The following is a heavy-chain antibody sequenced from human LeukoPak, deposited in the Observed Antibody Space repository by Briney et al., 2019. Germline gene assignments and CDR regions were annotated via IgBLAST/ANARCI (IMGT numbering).Heavy chain of an antibody. Sequence: GGSLRLSCGASGFTFSDYSMNWVRQAPGKGLAWVASITSAGGYTYYADAVKGRFTISRDNAQNSLFLQMNSLRAEDTAVYFCATSGGFVLPNAITGNWYMDVWGRGTSVTVSS. CDR1: GFTFSDYS. V-gene: IGHV3-21*01. D-gene: IGHD2-2*01. J-gene: IGHJ6*03. CDR2: ITSAGGYT. CDR3: ATSGGFVLPNAITGNWYMDV.